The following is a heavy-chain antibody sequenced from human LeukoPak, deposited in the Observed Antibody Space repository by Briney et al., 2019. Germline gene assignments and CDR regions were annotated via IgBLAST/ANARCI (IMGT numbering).Heavy chain of an antibody. Sequence: PSETLSLTCTVSGDSITNNYWAWIRQPAGKGLEWIGYTHDSGNSNYNPSLRSRVTISIDTSKNQFSLKLTSVTAADTAVYYCVRDRSAAPADYWGQGTLVTVPS. CDR1: GDSITNNY. D-gene: IGHD6-13*01. V-gene: IGHV4-59*13. CDR2: THDSGNS. CDR3: VRDRSAAPADY. J-gene: IGHJ4*02.